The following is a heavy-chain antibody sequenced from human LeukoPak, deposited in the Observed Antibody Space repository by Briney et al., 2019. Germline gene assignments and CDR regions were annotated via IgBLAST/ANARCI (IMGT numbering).Heavy chain of an antibody. CDR1: GFTFSNAW. Sequence: GGSLRLSCAASGFTFSNAWMSWVRQAPGKGLEWVGRIKSKTDGGTTDYAAPVKGRFTISRDDSKNTLYLQMNSLKTEDTAVYYCTTDPVQGGIALFDYWGQGTRVTVSS. CDR3: TTDPVQGGIALFDY. CDR2: IKSKTDGGTT. V-gene: IGHV3-15*01. J-gene: IGHJ4*02. D-gene: IGHD2-15*01.